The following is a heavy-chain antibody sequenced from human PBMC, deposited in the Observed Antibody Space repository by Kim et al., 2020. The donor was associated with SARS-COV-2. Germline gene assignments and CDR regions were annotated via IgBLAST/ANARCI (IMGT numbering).Heavy chain of an antibody. CDR2: IWYDGSNK. CDR1: GFTFSSYG. CDR3: AKDYSRYRQDYFDY. J-gene: IGHJ4*02. V-gene: IGHV3-33*06. Sequence: GGSLRHSCAASGFTFSSYGMHWVRQAPGKGLEWVAVIWYDGSNKYYADSVKGRFTISRDNSKNTLYLQMNSLRAEDTAVYYCAKDYSRYRQDYFDYWGQGTLVTVSS. D-gene: IGHD3-16*02.